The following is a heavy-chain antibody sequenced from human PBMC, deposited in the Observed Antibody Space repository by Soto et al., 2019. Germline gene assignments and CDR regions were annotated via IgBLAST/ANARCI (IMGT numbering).Heavy chain of an antibody. V-gene: IGHV1-18*01. CDR1: GYTFTSYG. D-gene: IGHD3-10*01. CDR3: ARDFGLLWFGSKEGMDV. CDR2: ISAYNGNT. J-gene: IGHJ6*02. Sequence: VASVKVSCKASGYTFTSYGISWVRQAPGQGLEWMGWISAYNGNTNYAQKLQGRVTMTTDTSTSTAYMELRSLRSDDTAVYYCARDFGLLWFGSKEGMDVWGQGTTVIVSS.